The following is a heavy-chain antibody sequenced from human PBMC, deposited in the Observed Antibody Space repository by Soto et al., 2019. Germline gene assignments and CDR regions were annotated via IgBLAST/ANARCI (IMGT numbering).Heavy chain of an antibody. D-gene: IGHD3-10*01. V-gene: IGHV3-23*01. CDR2: ISGSGGST. J-gene: IGHJ5*02. CDR3: ANPPSYDYGSGSSGWFDP. CDR1: GFTFIGYA. Sequence: GGSLRLSCAASGFTFIGYAISWVRQAPGKGLEWVSAISGSGGSTYYADSVKGRFTISRDNSKNTLYLQMNSLRAEDTAVYYCANPPSYDYGSGSSGWFDPWVQGTLVTVSS.